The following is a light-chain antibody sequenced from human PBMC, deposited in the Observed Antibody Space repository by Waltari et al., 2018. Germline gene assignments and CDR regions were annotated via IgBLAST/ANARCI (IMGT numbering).Light chain of an antibody. J-gene: IGKJ4*01. V-gene: IGKV3-11*01. CDR3: QQRSNWPLT. CDR1: QSVRSL. Sequence: EIVLTQSPATLSLSPGERATLSCRASQSVRSLLAWYQQKPGQAPWLLIYDTSHRATGIPARFSGSGSETDFTLTISSLEPEDFAVYYCQQRSNWPLTFGGGTKVEIK. CDR2: DTS.